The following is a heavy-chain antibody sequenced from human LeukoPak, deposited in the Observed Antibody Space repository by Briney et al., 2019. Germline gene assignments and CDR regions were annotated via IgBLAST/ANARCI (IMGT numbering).Heavy chain of an antibody. J-gene: IGHJ4*02. D-gene: IGHD4-17*01. CDR3: ARDNYGYDY. CDR1: GGSISSHY. Sequence: PSETLSLTCTVSGGSISSHYWSWIRQPPGKGLEWIGDIYYSGSTNYNPSLTSRVTISVDTSKNQLSLKLSSGTAADTAVYYCARDNYGYDYWGQGTLVTVSS. V-gene: IGHV4-59*11. CDR2: IYYSGST.